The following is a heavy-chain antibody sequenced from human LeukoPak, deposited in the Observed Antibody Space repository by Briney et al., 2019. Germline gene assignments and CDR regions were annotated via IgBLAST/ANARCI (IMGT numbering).Heavy chain of an antibody. CDR3: ARGSAVAGPLYYYMDV. Sequence: SDTLSLTCAVYGGSFSGYYWSWIRRPPGKGLEWSGEINHSGSTNYNPSLKSRVTVSVDTSKNQFSLKLSSVTAADTAVYYCARGSAVAGPLYYYMDVWGKGTTVTVSS. V-gene: IGHV4-34*01. CDR1: GGSFSGYY. J-gene: IGHJ6*03. CDR2: INHSGST. D-gene: IGHD6-19*01.